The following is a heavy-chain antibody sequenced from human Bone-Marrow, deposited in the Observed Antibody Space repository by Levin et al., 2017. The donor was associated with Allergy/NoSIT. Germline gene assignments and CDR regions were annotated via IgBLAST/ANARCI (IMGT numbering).Heavy chain of an antibody. CDR3: TRALFGVIHFDY. D-gene: IGHD3-10*01. Sequence: GGSLRLSCATSGFTFSSYGMHWVRQAPGKGLEWVGFIRSKIYGGTTECAASVKDRFIISRDDSNTVAYLHMHSLTTEDTAVYYCTRALFGVIHFDYWGQGTLVAVAS. CDR2: IRSKIYGGTT. J-gene: IGHJ4*02. V-gene: IGHV3-49*04. CDR1: GFTFSSYG.